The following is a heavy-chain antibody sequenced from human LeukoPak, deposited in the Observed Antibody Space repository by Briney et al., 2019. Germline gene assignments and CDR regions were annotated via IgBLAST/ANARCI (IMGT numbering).Heavy chain of an antibody. D-gene: IGHD6-19*01. J-gene: IGHJ4*02. Sequence: SETLSLTCTVSGGSISSSSYYWGWIRQPPGKGLEWIVSIYYSGSTYYNPSLKSRVTISVDTSKNQFSLRLNSLTAADTAVYYCARDRSSGWSFDYWGQGILVTVSS. CDR2: IYYSGST. CDR1: GGSISSSSYY. V-gene: IGHV4-39*07. CDR3: ARDRSSGWSFDY.